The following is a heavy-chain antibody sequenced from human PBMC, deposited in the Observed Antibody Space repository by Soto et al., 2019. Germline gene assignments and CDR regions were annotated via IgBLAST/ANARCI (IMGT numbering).Heavy chain of an antibody. D-gene: IGHD6-6*01. CDR2: INHSGST. CDR1: GGSFSGYY. V-gene: IGHV4-34*01. Sequence: ASETLSLTCAVYGGSFSGYYWSWIRQPPGKGLEWIGEINHSGSTNYNPSLKSRVTISVDTSKNQFSLKLSSVTAADTAVYYCARGLRRIAARPGTFTSDYWGPGPLVTVSS. CDR3: ARGLRRIAARPGTFTSDY. J-gene: IGHJ4*02.